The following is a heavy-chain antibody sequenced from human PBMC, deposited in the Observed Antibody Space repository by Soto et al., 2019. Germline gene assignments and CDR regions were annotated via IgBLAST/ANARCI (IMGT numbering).Heavy chain of an antibody. CDR3: ASNTGVFHGMDV. Sequence: ASVKVSCKASGGTFSSYAISWVRQAPGQGLEWMGGIIPIFGTANYAQKFQGRVTITADESTSTAYMELSSLRSEDTAVYYCASNTGVFHGMDVWGQGTTVTVSS. V-gene: IGHV1-69*13. CDR1: GGTFSSYA. CDR2: IIPIFGTA. J-gene: IGHJ6*02. D-gene: IGHD3-16*01.